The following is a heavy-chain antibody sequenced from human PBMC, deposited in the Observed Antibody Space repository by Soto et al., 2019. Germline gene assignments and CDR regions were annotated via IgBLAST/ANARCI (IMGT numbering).Heavy chain of an antibody. J-gene: IGHJ4*02. CDR1: GFTFSSYA. Sequence: GGSLRLSCAASGFTFSSYAMSWVRQAPGKGLEWVSAISGSGGSTYYADSVKGRFTISRDNSKNTLYLQMSSLRAEDTAVYYCARRIYDSSGYYYGYWGQGTLVTVSS. V-gene: IGHV3-23*01. CDR3: ARRIYDSSGYYYGY. D-gene: IGHD3-22*01. CDR2: ISGSGGST.